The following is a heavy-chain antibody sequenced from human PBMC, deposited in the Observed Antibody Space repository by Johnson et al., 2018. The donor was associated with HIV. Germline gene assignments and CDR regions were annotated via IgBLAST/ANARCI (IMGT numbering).Heavy chain of an antibody. CDR2: ISGSGGST. CDR1: GFTFSSYA. CDR3: AIIPPGGAGKGADAFDI. Sequence: EVQLVESGGGLVQPGGSLRLSCAASGFTFSSYAMSWVRQAQGKGLEWVSAISGSGGSTYYADSVKGRFTISRDNSKTSLYLQVNSLGAEDTAVYYCAIIPPGGAGKGADAFDIWGQGTMVTVSS. D-gene: IGHD1-26*01. V-gene: IGHV3-23*04. J-gene: IGHJ3*02.